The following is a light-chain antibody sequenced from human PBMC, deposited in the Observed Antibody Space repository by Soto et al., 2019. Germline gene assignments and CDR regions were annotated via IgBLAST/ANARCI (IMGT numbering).Light chain of an antibody. CDR1: SSDVGGYNY. CDR3: SSYTTTSTLVV. J-gene: IGLJ3*02. Sequence: QSALTQPASVSGSPGESITISCTGTSSDVGGYNYVSWYQQHPGKAPKLLVFEVTGRPSGVSNRFSGSKSGSTASLTISGLRAEDEADYYCSSYTTTSTLVVFGGGTKLTVL. V-gene: IGLV2-14*01. CDR2: EVT.